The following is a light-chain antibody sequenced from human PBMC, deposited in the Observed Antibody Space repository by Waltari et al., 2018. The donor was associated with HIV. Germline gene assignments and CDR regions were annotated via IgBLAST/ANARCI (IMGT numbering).Light chain of an antibody. J-gene: IGLJ2*01. V-gene: IGLV2-14*01. CDR1: SSDVGGYKY. CDR3: SSYTSSNTLR. Sequence: QSALTPPASVSGSPGQSIPIYCTGTSSDVGGYKYVSWYHQHPGKPPRLMIYEVSNRPSGVSNRFSGSKSGDTASLTISVLQAEDEAAYYCSSYTSSNTLRFGGGTKLTVL. CDR2: EVS.